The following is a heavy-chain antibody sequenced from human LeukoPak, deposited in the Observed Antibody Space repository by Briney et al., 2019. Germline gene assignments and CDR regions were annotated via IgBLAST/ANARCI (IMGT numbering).Heavy chain of an antibody. CDR3: ARDKWNPGY. CDR2: IKEDGSEK. Sequence: PGGSLRLSCAAPGFNFSSYWMTWVRQAPGKGLEWVANIKEDGSEKNYVDSVKGRFTVSRDNAKNSLYLQMNSLRVEDTGVYYCARDKWNPGYWGQGTLVTVSS. D-gene: IGHD1-20*01. CDR1: GFNFSSYW. J-gene: IGHJ4*02. V-gene: IGHV3-7*01.